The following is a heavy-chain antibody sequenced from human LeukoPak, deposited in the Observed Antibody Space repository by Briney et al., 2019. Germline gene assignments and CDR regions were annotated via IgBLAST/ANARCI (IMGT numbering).Heavy chain of an antibody. CDR3: ARDLMAARPGWFDP. J-gene: IGHJ5*02. CDR1: GYTFTTYG. Sequence: GASVKVSCKASGYTFTTYGINWVRQAPGQGLEWMGWISAYNGNTNYAQNLQGRVTLTTDTSASTAYMELRSLRSADTAVYYCARDLMAARPGWFDPWGQGTLVIASS. D-gene: IGHD6-6*01. CDR2: ISAYNGNT. V-gene: IGHV1-18*01.